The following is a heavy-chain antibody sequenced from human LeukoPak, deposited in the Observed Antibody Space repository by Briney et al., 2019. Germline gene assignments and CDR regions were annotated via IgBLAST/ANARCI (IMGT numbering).Heavy chain of an antibody. D-gene: IGHD2-2*01. CDR3: ATTTPILGYCSSTSCYFDYFDY. CDR1: GYTFTSYA. J-gene: IGHJ4*02. V-gene: IGHV7-4-1*02. CDR2: INTNTGNP. Sequence: ASVKVSCKASGYTFTSYAMNWVRQAPGQGLEWMGWINTNTGNPTYAQGFTGRFVFSLDTSVSTAYLQISSLKAEDTAVYYCATTTPILGYCSSTSCYFDYFDYWGQGTLVTVSS.